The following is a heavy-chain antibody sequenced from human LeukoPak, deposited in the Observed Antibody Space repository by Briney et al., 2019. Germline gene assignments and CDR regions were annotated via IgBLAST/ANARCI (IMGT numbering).Heavy chain of an antibody. D-gene: IGHD3-22*01. CDR2: IYYSGTT. Sequence: PSETLSLTCTVSGGSISSSSYYWGWIRQPPGKGLEWIGSIYYSGTTYYNPSLKSRVTISVDTSKNQFSLKLSSVTAADTAVYYCARTGLSSGYYDGGAFDIWGQGTMVTVSP. CDR1: GGSISSSSYY. V-gene: IGHV4-39*07. CDR3: ARTGLSSGYYDGGAFDI. J-gene: IGHJ3*02.